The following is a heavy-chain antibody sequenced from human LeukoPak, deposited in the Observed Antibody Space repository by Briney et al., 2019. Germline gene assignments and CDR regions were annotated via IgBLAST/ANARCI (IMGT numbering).Heavy chain of an antibody. D-gene: IGHD1-14*01. V-gene: IGHV3-30*18. J-gene: IGHJ4*02. CDR2: ISYDGSNK. CDR1: GFTFSSYG. CDR3: AKDGSDNWNHDFDY. Sequence: PGGSLRLSCAASGFTFSSYGMHWVRQAPGKGLEWVAVISYDGSNKYYADSVKGRFTISRDNSKNTLYLQMNSLRAEDTAVYYCAKDGSDNWNHDFDYWGQGTLVTVSS.